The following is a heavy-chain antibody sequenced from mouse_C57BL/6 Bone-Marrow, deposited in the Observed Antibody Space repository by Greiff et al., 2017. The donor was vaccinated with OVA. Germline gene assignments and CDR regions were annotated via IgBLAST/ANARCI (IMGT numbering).Heavy chain of an antibody. V-gene: IGHV1-26*01. CDR3: ARSPYDWAYFDY. CDR1: GYTFTDYY. D-gene: IGHD2-3*01. J-gene: IGHJ2*01. CDR2: INPNNGGT. Sequence: EVQLQQSGPELVKPGASVKISCKASGYTFTDYYMNWVKQSPGKSLEWIGDINPNNGGTNYNQKFKGKATLTVDKSSSTAYMELRSLTSEDSAVYYCARSPYDWAYFDYWGQGTTLTVSS.